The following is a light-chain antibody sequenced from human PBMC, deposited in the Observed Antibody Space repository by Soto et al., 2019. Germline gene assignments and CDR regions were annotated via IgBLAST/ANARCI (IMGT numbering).Light chain of an antibody. V-gene: IGLV2-11*01. Sequence: QSALTQPRSGSGSPGQSVTISCTGTSSDVGGYNYVSWYQQHPGKAPKLMIYDVSKRPSGVPDRFSGSKSGNTASLTISGLQAEDEADYYCCSYAGSYTFYVFGTGTKVTV. CDR3: CSYAGSYTFYV. J-gene: IGLJ1*01. CDR1: SSDVGGYNY. CDR2: DVS.